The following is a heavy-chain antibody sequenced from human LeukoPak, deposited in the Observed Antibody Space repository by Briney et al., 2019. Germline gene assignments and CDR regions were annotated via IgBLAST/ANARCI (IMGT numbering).Heavy chain of an antibody. CDR1: GGSIISSSYY. CDR3: ARVGDAFDI. V-gene: IGHV4-39*07. J-gene: IGHJ3*02. CDR2: IYYSGST. Sequence: PSAPLSLPCTVSGGSIISSSYYWGWIRQPPGQGLEWIGSIYYSGSTYYNPSLKSRVTISVGTSKNQFSLKLSSVTAADTAVYYCARVGDAFDIWGQGTMVTVSS.